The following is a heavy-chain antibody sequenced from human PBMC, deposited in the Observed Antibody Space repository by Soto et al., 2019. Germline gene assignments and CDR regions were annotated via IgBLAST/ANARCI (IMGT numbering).Heavy chain of an antibody. V-gene: IGHV1-18*01. J-gene: IGHJ5*02. CDR1: GYTFTSYG. Sequence: ASVKVSCKASGYTFTSYGISWVRQAPGQGLEWMGWISAYNGNTNYAQKLQGRVTMTTDTSTSTAYMELRSLRSDDTAVYYCARDGILYPTTNWFDPWGQGTLVTVSS. CDR2: ISAYNGNT. D-gene: IGHD2-15*01. CDR3: ARDGILYPTTNWFDP.